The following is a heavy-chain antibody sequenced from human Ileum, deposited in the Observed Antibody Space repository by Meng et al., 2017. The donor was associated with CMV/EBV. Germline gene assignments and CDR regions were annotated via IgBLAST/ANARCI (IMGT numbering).Heavy chain of an antibody. J-gene: IGHJ6*02. Sequence: ASVKVSCKASGYTFADYYMHWVRQAPGQGLEWMGKINPSGGTTNYAQKFQGRVTMTRDTSTTTVYMELSSLRSEDTAVYYCARVVVVPSDYYTMDVWGQGTAVTVSS. CDR3: ARVVVVPSDYYTMDV. D-gene: IGHD2-2*01. V-gene: IGHV1-46*01. CDR2: INPSGGTT. CDR1: GYTFADYY.